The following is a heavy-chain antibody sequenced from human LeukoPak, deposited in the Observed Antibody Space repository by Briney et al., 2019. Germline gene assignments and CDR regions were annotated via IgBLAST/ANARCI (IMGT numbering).Heavy chain of an antibody. J-gene: IGHJ3*02. V-gene: IGHV1-46*01. CDR3: ATSRPLYLSPDAFDI. CDR2: INPSGGST. D-gene: IGHD2/OR15-2a*01. CDR1: GYTFTSYY. Sequence: ASVKVSCKASGYTFTSYYMHWVRQAPGQGLEWMGIINPSGGSTSYAQKFQGRVTMTRDMSTSTVYMELSSLEASDTAIYYCATSRPLYLSPDAFDIWGQGTMVAVSS.